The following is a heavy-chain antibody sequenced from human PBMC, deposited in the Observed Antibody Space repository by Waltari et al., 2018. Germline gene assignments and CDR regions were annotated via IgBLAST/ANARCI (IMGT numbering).Heavy chain of an antibody. CDR1: GFTFSSYE. D-gene: IGHD6-19*01. CDR2: ISSSGSTI. CDR3: AREPMQWLTPGAFDI. J-gene: IGHJ3*02. V-gene: IGHV3-48*03. Sequence: EVQLVESGGGLVQPGRSLRLSCAASGFTFSSYEMNWVRQAQGKGLGCVSYISSSGSTIYYADSVKGRFTISRDNAKNSLYLQMNSLRAEDTAVYYCAREPMQWLTPGAFDIWGQGTMVTVSS.